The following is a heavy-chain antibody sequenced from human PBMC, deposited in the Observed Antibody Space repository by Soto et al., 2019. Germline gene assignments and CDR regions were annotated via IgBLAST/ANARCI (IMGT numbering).Heavy chain of an antibody. CDR2: FIPIIGGG. Sequence: QVQLVQSGAEVKKPGSSVKVSCKASGGTFRNLAINWVRQAPGQGLEWMGGFIPIIGGGIKAQKFQGRVTITPDESTSTAYMELSSLTSEDTAMYFCAIRSVSKSNAFDFWGQGTMVTVSS. CDR3: AIRSVSKSNAFDF. CDR1: GGTFRNLA. J-gene: IGHJ3*01. D-gene: IGHD3-3*01. V-gene: IGHV1-69*01.